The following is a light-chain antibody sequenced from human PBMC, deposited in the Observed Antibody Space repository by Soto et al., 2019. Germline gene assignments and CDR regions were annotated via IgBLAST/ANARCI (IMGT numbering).Light chain of an antibody. J-gene: IGLJ2*01. V-gene: IGLV1-40*01. Sequence: QSVLTQPPSVSGAPGQRVTISCTGSSSSIGAGYDVHWYQQLPGTAPKLLIYGHNNRPSGVPDRFSGSKSGTSASLAITGLQAEDEADYYCQSYDSSLSGLFGGGTQLTVL. CDR1: SSSIGAGYD. CDR2: GHN. CDR3: QSYDSSLSGL.